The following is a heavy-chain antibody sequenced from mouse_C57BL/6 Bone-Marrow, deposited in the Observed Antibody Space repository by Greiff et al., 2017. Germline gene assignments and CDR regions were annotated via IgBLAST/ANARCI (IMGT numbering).Heavy chain of an antibody. Sequence: VQLQQPGAELVKPGASVKLSCKASGYTFTSYWMHWVKQRPGQGLEWIGMIHPNSGSTNYNEKFKSKATLTVDKSASTAYMQLSSLTSEDSEVYYFARRGYSGNNSPWFAYWGQGTLVTVSA. J-gene: IGHJ3*01. V-gene: IGHV1-64*01. D-gene: IGHD1-1*01. CDR3: ARRGYSGNNSPWFAY. CDR1: GYTFTSYW. CDR2: IHPNSGST.